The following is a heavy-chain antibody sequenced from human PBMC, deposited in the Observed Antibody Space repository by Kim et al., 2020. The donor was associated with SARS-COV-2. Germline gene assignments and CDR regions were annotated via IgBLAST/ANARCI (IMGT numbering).Heavy chain of an antibody. CDR1: GFTFSSYG. D-gene: IGHD6-19*01. J-gene: IGHJ4*01. V-gene: IGHV3-30*18. CDR3: AKDKQLNSSGWYMGYYF. CDR2: ISYDGSNK. Sequence: GGSLRLSCAASGFTFSSYGMHWVRQAPGKGLEWVAVISYDGSNKYYADSVKGRFTISRDNSKNTLYLQMNSLRAEDTAVYYCAKDKQLNSSGWYMGYYF.